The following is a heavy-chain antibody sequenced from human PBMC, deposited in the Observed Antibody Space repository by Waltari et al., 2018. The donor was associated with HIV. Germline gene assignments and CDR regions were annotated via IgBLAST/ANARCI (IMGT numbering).Heavy chain of an antibody. Sequence: EVHLVESGGDLLKPGRCLSLPCAAPGFTLTNAWITRVRQAPGKGLEGLGRIKSKSDGGTTDYNAAVKGRFTISRDDSKTTLFLQMNSLKTEDTAVYYCTTEEGYGSGSYLDYWGQGTPLTVSS. CDR1: GFTLTNAW. CDR2: IKSKSDGGTT. CDR3: TTEEGYGSGSYLDY. J-gene: IGHJ4*02. V-gene: IGHV3-15*01. D-gene: IGHD3-10*01.